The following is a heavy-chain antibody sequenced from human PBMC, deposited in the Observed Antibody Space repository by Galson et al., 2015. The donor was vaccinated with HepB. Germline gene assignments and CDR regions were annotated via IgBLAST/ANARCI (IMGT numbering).Heavy chain of an antibody. D-gene: IGHD6-6*01. V-gene: IGHV4-34*13. Sequence: EINHSGSTNYNPSLKSRVTISVDTSKNQFSLKLSSVTAADTAVYYCASGGGMDSSSSFDYWGQGTLVTVSS. J-gene: IGHJ4*02. CDR2: INHSGST. CDR3: ASGGGMDSSSSFDY.